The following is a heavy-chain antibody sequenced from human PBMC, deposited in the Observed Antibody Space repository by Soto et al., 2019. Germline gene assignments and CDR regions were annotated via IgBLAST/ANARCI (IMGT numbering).Heavy chain of an antibody. V-gene: IGHV1-69*01. CDR1: GGTFSSYA. D-gene: IGHD2-2*01. Sequence: QVQLVQSGAEVKKPGSSVKVSCKASGGTFSSYAISWVRQAPGQGLEWMGGIIPISDTTNCAQKFQGRVTMTADESTSTAYMGLSSLRSEDTAVYYCARSQGSSTSLEIYYYYYYGMDVWGQGTTVTVSS. J-gene: IGHJ6*02. CDR2: IIPISDTT. CDR3: ARSQGSSTSLEIYYYYYYGMDV.